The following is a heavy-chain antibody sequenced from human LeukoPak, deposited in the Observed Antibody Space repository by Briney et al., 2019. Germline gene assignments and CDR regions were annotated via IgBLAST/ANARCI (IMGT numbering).Heavy chain of an antibody. V-gene: IGHV3-30-3*01. J-gene: IGHJ4*02. Sequence: GGSLRLSCAASGFTFSSYAMHWVRQAPGKGLEWVAVISYDGSNKYYADSVKGRFTISRDNSKNTLYLQMNSLRAEDTAVYYCARDFGLRLGELSSHLDYRGQGTLVTVSS. CDR1: GFTFSSYA. CDR3: ARDFGLRLGELSSHLDY. D-gene: IGHD3-16*02. CDR2: ISYDGSNK.